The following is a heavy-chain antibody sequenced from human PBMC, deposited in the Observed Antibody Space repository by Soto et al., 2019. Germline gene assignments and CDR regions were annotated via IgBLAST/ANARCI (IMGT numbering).Heavy chain of an antibody. D-gene: IGHD6-13*01. V-gene: IGHV3-53*01. CDR1: GFTVSSNY. CDR3: ARDSSSWYAFDI. CDR2: IYSGGST. J-gene: IGHJ3*02. Sequence: GSLRLSCAASGFTVSSNYMSWVRQAPGKGLEWVSVIYSGGSTYYADSVKGRFTISRDNSKNTLYLQMNSLRAEDTAVYYCARDSSSWYAFDIWGQGTMVTVSS.